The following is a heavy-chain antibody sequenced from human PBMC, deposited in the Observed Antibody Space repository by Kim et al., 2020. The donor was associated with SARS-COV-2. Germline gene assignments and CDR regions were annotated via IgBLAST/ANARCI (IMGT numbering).Heavy chain of an antibody. J-gene: IGHJ6*02. V-gene: IGHV2-5*01. CDR2: IYGNDQK. CDR3: AHDSPVLLGFDV. D-gene: IGHD6-25*01. Sequence: SGPTLVNPTQTLMLTCTFSGFSLTTDREGLTWVRQPPGKALEWLALIYGNDQKRYSPSLRSRLTIVKDASKDQVVLMMTNMDPVDTGTYYCAHDSPVLLGFDVWGQGTTVTVSS. CDR1: GFSLTTDREG.